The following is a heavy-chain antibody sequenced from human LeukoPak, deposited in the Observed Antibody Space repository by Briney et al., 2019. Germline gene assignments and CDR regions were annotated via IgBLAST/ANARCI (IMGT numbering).Heavy chain of an antibody. Sequence: SETLSLTCAVYGGSFSGYYWSWIRQPPGKGLEWIGEINHSGSTNYNPSLKSRVTISVDTSKNQFSLKLSSVTAADTAVYYCARGDDFLSGYSFGYWGQGTLVTVSS. CDR3: ARGDDFLSGYSFGY. CDR1: GGSFSGYY. D-gene: IGHD3-3*01. J-gene: IGHJ4*02. V-gene: IGHV4-34*01. CDR2: INHSGST.